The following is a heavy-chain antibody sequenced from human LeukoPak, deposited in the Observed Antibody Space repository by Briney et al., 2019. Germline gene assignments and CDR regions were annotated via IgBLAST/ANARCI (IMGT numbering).Heavy chain of an antibody. V-gene: IGHV4-31*03. CDR1: GGSISSGGYY. D-gene: IGHD6-13*01. CDR2: IYYSGST. Sequence: SETLSLTYTVSGGSISSGGYYWSWIRQHPGKGLEWIGYIYYSGSTYYNPSLKSRVTISVDTSKNQFSLKLSSVTAADTAVYYCAREQQLGNYGMDVWGQGTTVTVSS. J-gene: IGHJ6*02. CDR3: AREQQLGNYGMDV.